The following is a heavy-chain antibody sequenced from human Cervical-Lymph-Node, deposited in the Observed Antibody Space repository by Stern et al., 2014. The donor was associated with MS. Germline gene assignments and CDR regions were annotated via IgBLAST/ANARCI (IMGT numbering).Heavy chain of an antibody. CDR1: GFTFSSYD. CDR3: ARARSSSGWTGGYYFDY. J-gene: IGHJ4*02. D-gene: IGHD6-19*01. CDR2: IGTAGDT. Sequence: EVQLVESGGGLVQPGGSLRLPFAAFGFTFSSYDMHWARQATGKGLEWASPIGTAGDTYYPGSVKGRFTISRENAKNSLYLQMNSLRAGDTAVYYCARARSSSGWTGGYYFDYWGQGTLVTVSS. V-gene: IGHV3-13*01.